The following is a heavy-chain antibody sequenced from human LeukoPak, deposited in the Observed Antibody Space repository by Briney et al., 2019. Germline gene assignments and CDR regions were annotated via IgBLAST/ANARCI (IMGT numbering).Heavy chain of an antibody. V-gene: IGHV3-30*03. D-gene: IGHD3-22*01. Sequence: GGSLRLSCVGSGFSVSEYGIHWVRQAPGKGLEWVAVVSYDGGHKYYADAVKGRFTISRDNSSDTVSLQMNSLRVEDTAVYYCASDRINMMVLGHDSGLDFWGQGTLVTVSS. CDR1: GFSVSEYG. J-gene: IGHJ4*02. CDR3: ASDRINMMVLGHDSGLDF. CDR2: VSYDGGHK.